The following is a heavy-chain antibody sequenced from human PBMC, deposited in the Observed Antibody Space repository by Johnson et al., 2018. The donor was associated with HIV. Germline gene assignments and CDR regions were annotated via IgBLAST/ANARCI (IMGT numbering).Heavy chain of an antibody. J-gene: IGHJ3*02. CDR1: GFTFSDHY. V-gene: IGHV3-72*01. CDR3: ARGCGSRSGSPCYDPFDI. Sequence: VQLVESGGGLVQPGGSLRLSCAASGFTFSDHYMDWVRQAPGKGLEWVGRTRKKANSYTTAYAASVNGRFTVPRDDSKNSVYLQMNSLTPEDTAVYYCARGCGSRSGSPCYDPFDIWGQGTMVTVSS. D-gene: IGHD1-26*01. CDR2: TRKKANSYTT.